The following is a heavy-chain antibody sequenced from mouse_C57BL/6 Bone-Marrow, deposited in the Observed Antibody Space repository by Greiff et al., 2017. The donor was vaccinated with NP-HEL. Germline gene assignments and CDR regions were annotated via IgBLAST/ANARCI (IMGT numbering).Heavy chain of an antibody. CDR1: GYTFTSYW. V-gene: IGHV1-50*01. J-gene: IGHJ2*01. D-gene: IGHD6-1*01. CDR2: IDPSDSYT. Sequence: QVHVKQPGAELVKPGASVKLSCKASGYTFTSYWMQWVKQRPGQGLEWIGEIDPSDSYTNYNQKFKGKATLTVDTSSSTAYMQLSSLTSEDSSVYYCAKTLLYYWGQGTTLTVSS. CDR3: AKTLLYY.